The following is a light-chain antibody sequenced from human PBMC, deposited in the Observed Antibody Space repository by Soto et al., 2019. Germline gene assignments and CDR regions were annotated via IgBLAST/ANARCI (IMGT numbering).Light chain of an antibody. CDR2: DAS. Sequence: DIQMTQSPSTLSASVGDRVTITCRASQSISSWLAWYQQKPGKAPKLLIYDASSLESGVPTRFSGSGSRTEFPLTISRLQPDDFATYCWQQYNSYFVTFGQGTKLEIK. J-gene: IGKJ2*01. V-gene: IGKV1-5*01. CDR1: QSISSW. CDR3: QQYNSYFVT.